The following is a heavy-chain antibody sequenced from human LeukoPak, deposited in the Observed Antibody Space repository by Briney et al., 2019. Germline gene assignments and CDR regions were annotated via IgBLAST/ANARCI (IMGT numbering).Heavy chain of an antibody. V-gene: IGHV4-59*01. Sequence: SETLSLTCAVYGGSISSYYWSWIRQPPGKGLEWIGYIYYSGSTNYNPSLKSRVTISVDTSKNQFSLKLSSVTAADTAVYYCARCRLESGSYYYFDYWGQGTLVTVSS. CDR3: ARCRLESGSYYYFDY. CDR1: GGSISSYY. D-gene: IGHD1-26*01. J-gene: IGHJ4*02. CDR2: IYYSGST.